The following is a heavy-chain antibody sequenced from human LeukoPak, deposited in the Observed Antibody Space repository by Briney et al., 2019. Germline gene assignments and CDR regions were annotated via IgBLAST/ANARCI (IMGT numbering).Heavy chain of an antibody. D-gene: IGHD6-19*01. J-gene: IGHJ4*02. CDR2: INHSGST. CDR1: GGSFSGYY. CDR3: ARGRWAVAGTYFDY. V-gene: IGHV4-34*01. Sequence: SETLSLTCAVYGGSFSGYYWSWIRQPPGKGLEWIGEINHSGSTNYNPSLKSRVTISVDTSKNQFSLKLSPVTAADTAVYYCARGRWAVAGTYFDYWGQGTLVTVSS.